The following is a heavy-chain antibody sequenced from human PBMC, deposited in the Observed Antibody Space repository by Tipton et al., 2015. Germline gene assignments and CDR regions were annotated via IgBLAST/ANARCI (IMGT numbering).Heavy chain of an antibody. CDR3: ARSGDSYPLDPTAV. CDR1: GGDFNASA. CDR2: VVPLVGRA. V-gene: IGHV1-69*01. D-gene: IGHD3-10*01. J-gene: IGHJ6*02. Sequence: QVQLVQSGAEVKKPGSSVKVSCKASGGDFNASAIHWVRQAPGQGLEWMGVVVPLVGRAICTQNFTGRVTITSNYPTNTVYMEMSNLTSEDTAMYYCARSGDSYPLDPTAVWGQGTTVTVS.